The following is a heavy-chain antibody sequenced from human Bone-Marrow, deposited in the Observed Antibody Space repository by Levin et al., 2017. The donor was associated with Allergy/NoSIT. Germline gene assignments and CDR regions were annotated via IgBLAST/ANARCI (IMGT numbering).Heavy chain of an antibody. J-gene: IGHJ6*02. V-gene: IGHV4-30-4*01. Sequence: SETLSLTCSVSGASITSTSNYWSWIRQPPGTGLEWIGYIHYRGTTYYNPSLKSQVTISSDTAKNQFSLKLNSVTAADTAVYYCVRSASMPPDYGMDVWGQGTTVTVSS. D-gene: IGHD2-2*01. CDR3: VRSASMPPDYGMDV. CDR1: GASITSTSNY. CDR2: IHYRGTT.